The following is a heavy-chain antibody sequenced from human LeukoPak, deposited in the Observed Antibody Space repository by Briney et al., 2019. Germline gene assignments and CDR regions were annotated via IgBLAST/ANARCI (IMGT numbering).Heavy chain of an antibody. D-gene: IGHD3-3*02. J-gene: IGHJ6*02. V-gene: IGHV4-34*01. CDR1: GGSFSGYY. Sequence: SETLSLACAVYGGSFSGYYWSWIRQPPGKGLEWIGEINHSGSTNYNPSLKSRVTISVDTSKNQFSLKPSSVTAADTAVYYCARGHIYYYYGMDVWGQGTTVTVSS. CDR2: INHSGST. CDR3: ARGHIYYYYGMDV.